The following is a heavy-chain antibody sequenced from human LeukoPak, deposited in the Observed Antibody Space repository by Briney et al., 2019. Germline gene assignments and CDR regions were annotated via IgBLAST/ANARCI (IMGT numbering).Heavy chain of an antibody. J-gene: IGHJ3*02. V-gene: IGHV3-48*01. CDR3: ARDLIVGGNHDAFDI. CDR2: FNSITGTI. CDR1: GFSFSSYS. Sequence: QPGGSLRLSCAASGFSFSSYSMNWVRQAPGKGLEWLSYFNSITGTIYYADSVKGRFTISRDNSKNTLYLQMNSLRAEDTAVYYCARDLIVGGNHDAFDIWGQGTMVTVSS. D-gene: IGHD1-26*01.